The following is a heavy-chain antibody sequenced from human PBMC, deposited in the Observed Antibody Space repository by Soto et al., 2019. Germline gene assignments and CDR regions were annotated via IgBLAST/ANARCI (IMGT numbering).Heavy chain of an antibody. CDR3: AKALIRMTTVTYFDY. V-gene: IGHV3-30*18. D-gene: IGHD4-17*01. CDR2: ISYDGSNK. Sequence: QVQLVESGGGVVQPGRSLRLSCAASGFTFSSYGMHWVRQAPGKGLEWVAVISYDGSNKYYADSVKGRFTISRDNSKNTLYLQMNSLRAEDTAVYYCAKALIRMTTVTYFDYWGQGTLVTVS. J-gene: IGHJ4*02. CDR1: GFTFSSYG.